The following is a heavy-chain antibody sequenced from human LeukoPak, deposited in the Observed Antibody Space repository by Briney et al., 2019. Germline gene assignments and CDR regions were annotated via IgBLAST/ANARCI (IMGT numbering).Heavy chain of an antibody. CDR1: GFTFSSYG. Sequence: PGGSLRLFCAASGFTFSSYGMHWVRQAPGKGLEWVAFIRYDGSNKYYADSVKVRFTISRDNSKNTLYLQMNSLRAEDTAVYYCAKGSTVVPAAYYFDYWGQGTLVTVSS. D-gene: IGHD2-2*01. CDR2: IRYDGSNK. CDR3: AKGSTVVPAAYYFDY. V-gene: IGHV3-30*02. J-gene: IGHJ4*02.